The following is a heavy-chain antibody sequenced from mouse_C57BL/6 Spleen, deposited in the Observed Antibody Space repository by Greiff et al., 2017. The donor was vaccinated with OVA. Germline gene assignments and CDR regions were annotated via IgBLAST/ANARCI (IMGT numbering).Heavy chain of an antibody. Sequence: EVNVVESEGGLVQPGSSMKLSCTASGFTFSDYYMAWVRQVPEKGLEWVANINYDGSSTYYLDSLKSRFIISRDNAKNILYLQMSSLKSEDTATYYCAKIYSNYYAMDYWGQGTSVTVSS. V-gene: IGHV5-16*01. D-gene: IGHD2-5*01. CDR3: AKIYSNYYAMDY. J-gene: IGHJ4*01. CDR1: GFTFSDYY. CDR2: INYDGSST.